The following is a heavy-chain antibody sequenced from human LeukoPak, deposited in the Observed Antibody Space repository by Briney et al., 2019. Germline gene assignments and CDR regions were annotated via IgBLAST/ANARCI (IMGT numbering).Heavy chain of an antibody. Sequence: GGSLRLSCAASGFTFSSYWMHWVRQAPGKGLVWVSRINSDGSSTSYADSVKGRFTISRDTAKNTLYLQMNSLRAEDTAVYYCAKGPGGSVRAHFDYWGQGTLVTVSS. CDR1: GFTFSSYW. CDR2: INSDGSST. CDR3: AKGPGGSVRAHFDY. V-gene: IGHV3-74*01. J-gene: IGHJ4*02. D-gene: IGHD3-16*01.